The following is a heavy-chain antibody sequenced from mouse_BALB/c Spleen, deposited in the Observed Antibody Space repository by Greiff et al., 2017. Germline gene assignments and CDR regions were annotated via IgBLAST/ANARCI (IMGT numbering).Heavy chain of an antibody. CDR1: GFTFSSFG. V-gene: IGHV5-17*02. CDR2: ISSGSSTI. CDR3: ARYNTTEYFDV. D-gene: IGHD1-1*01. J-gene: IGHJ1*01. Sequence: EVMLVESGGGLVQPGGSRKLSCAASGFTFSSFGMHWVRQAPEKGLEWVAYISSGSSTIYYADTVKGRFTISRDNPKNTLFLQMTSLRSEDTAMYYCARYNTTEYFDVWGAGTTVTVSS.